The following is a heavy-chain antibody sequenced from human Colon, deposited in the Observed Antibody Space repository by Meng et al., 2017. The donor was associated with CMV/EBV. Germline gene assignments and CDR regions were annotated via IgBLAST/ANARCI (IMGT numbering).Heavy chain of an antibody. CDR2: ISPTGSDT. V-gene: IGHV3-11*05. CDR1: GFIFSDYY. D-gene: IGHD3-16*01. CDR3: VKGHTMINP. J-gene: IGHJ5*02. Sequence: QGQLVQSWVGFVEPGGSLRLSCAASGFIFSDYYMTWIREAPGKGLEWVSYISPTGSDTNYADSVRGRFTISRDNAKNSLFLQMSSLTAEDTAVYYCVKGHTMINPWGQGTLVTVSS.